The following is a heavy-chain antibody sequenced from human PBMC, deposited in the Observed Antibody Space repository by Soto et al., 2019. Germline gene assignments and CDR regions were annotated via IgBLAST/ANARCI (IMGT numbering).Heavy chain of an antibody. V-gene: IGHV3-23*01. CDR2: ISGNGADT. D-gene: IGHD3-16*02. Sequence: GGSLRLSCAASGFTFSSYAMSWVRQAPGKGLEWVSAISGNGADTSYADSVRGRFTISRDNSKDTLYLQMNSLRADDTAVYYCAKEGDYDYVWGSYRPVYFDYWGQGTLVTVSS. J-gene: IGHJ4*02. CDR3: AKEGDYDYVWGSYRPVYFDY. CDR1: GFTFSSYA.